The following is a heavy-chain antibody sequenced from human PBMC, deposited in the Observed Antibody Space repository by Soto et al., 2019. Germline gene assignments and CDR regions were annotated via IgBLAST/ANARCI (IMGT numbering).Heavy chain of an antibody. D-gene: IGHD6-19*01. CDR1: GFSLSTSRVG. V-gene: IGHV2-5*02. Sequence: QITLKESDPPLVKPTQTLTLTCTFSGFSLSTSRVGVGRIRQPPGKALELLALIFWDDDKRYSPSLKSRLTITKDTSKNQVVLTMTNMDPVDTATYYCVHRVVAGGWFDPWGQGILVTVSS. J-gene: IGHJ5*02. CDR2: IFWDDDK. CDR3: VHRVVAGGWFDP.